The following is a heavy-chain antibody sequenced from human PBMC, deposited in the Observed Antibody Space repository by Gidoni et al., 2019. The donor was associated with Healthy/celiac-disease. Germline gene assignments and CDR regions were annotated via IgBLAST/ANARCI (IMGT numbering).Heavy chain of an antibody. CDR1: GYTFTSYG. Sequence: QVQLVQSGAEVKKPGASVKVSCKASGYTFTSYGISWGRQAPGQGLEWMGWISAYNGNTNYVQKLPGRVTMTPDTSPSTAYMELRSLRSDDTAVYYCARDLGHNYDILTGRGDYWGQGTLVTVSS. CDR2: ISAYNGNT. D-gene: IGHD3-9*01. V-gene: IGHV1-18*04. CDR3: ARDLGHNYDILTGRGDY. J-gene: IGHJ4*02.